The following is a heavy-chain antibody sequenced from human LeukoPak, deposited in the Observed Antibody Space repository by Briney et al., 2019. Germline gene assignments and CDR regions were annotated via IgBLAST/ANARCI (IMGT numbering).Heavy chain of an antibody. CDR3: ARDRPRGWYYDSREDYGMDV. V-gene: IGHV4-31*03. J-gene: IGHJ6*02. D-gene: IGHD3-22*01. CDR2: IYYSGST. CDR1: GGSISSGGYY. Sequence: SETLSLTCTVSGGSISSGGYYWSWIRQHPGKGLEWIGYIYYSGSTYYNPSLKSRVTISVDTSKNQFSLKLSSVTGADTAVYYCARDRPRGWYYDSREDYGMDVWGQGTTVTVSS.